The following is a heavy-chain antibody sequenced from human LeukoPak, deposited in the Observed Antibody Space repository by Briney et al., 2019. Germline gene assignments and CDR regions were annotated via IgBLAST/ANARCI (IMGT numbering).Heavy chain of an antibody. CDR3: ARGPRTKNWFDP. Sequence: SETLTLTCAVYGGSFSGYYWSWIRQPPGKGLEWIGEINHSGSTNYNPSLKSRVTISVDTSKNQFSLKLSSVTAADTAVYYCARGPRTKNWFDPWGQGTLVTVSS. CDR2: INHSGST. D-gene: IGHD1-14*01. CDR1: GGSFSGYY. J-gene: IGHJ5*02. V-gene: IGHV4-34*01.